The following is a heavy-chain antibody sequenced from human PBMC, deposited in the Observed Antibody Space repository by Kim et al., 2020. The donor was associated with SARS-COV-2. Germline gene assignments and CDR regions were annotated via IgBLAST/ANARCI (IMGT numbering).Heavy chain of an antibody. CDR2: ISSSSSTI. CDR1: GFTFSSYS. CDR3: ARDRHLSSVGGYCSGGSCYQFAFDI. Sequence: GGSLRLSCAASGFTFSSYSINWVRQAPGKGLEWVSYISSSSSTIYYADSVKGRFTISRDNAKSSLYLQMNSLRDEDTAVYYCARDRHLSSVGGYCSGGSCYQFAFDIWGQGTMVTVSS. J-gene: IGHJ3*02. V-gene: IGHV3-48*02. D-gene: IGHD2-15*01.